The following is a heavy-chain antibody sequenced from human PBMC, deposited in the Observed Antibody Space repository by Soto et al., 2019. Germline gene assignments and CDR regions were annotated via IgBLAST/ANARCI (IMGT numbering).Heavy chain of an antibody. Sequence: SETLSLTCTVSGGSISDGYYWSWVRQHPGKGLEWIGSISYSGSTSYNPSLKSRLTISVDRSKSQFSLNLSSVTAADTAVYYCARRDRSGYSYWLDTWGQGTLVTVSS. V-gene: IGHV4-31*03. CDR1: GGSISDGYY. J-gene: IGHJ5*02. D-gene: IGHD3-22*01. CDR2: ISYSGST. CDR3: ARRDRSGYSYWLDT.